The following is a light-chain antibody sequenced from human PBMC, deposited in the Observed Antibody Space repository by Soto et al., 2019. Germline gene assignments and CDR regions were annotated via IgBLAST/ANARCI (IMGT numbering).Light chain of an antibody. Sequence: DIQMTQSPSSMSASVGDRVTITCRASQSISSYLNWYQQKPGKAPKLLIYAASSLQSGVPSRFSGSGCGTQYPLTISSLQPEDFAAYYCQQNYSTRRTFGQGTKVEIK. CDR2: AAS. V-gene: IGKV1-39*01. CDR3: QQNYSTRRT. J-gene: IGKJ1*01. CDR1: QSISSY.